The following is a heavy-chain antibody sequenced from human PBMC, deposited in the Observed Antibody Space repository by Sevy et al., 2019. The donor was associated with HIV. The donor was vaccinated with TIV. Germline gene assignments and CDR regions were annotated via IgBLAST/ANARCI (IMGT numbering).Heavy chain of an antibody. J-gene: IGHJ6*02. V-gene: IGHV3-30*02. Sequence: GGSLRLSCTASGFTFSSYDMNWVRQAPGKGLEWVAFIRYDGSNKYYADSVKGRFTISRDNSKNTLYLQMNSLRAEDTAVYYCAKDLGYCGGGSCFSFDVWGQGTTVTVSS. CDR3: AKDLGYCGGGSCFSFDV. D-gene: IGHD2-15*01. CDR1: GFTFSSYD. CDR2: IRYDGSNK.